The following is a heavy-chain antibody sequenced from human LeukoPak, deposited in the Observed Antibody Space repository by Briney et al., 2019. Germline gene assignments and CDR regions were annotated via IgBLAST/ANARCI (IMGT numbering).Heavy chain of an antibody. CDR1: GYTFTDYY. D-gene: IGHD2-2*01. CDR3: ARANFLYCSSSTCLFDY. J-gene: IGHJ4*02. Sequence: ASVKVSCKASGYTFTDYYVHWVRHAPGQGFEWMGWINPNDGDTNYAQKFQGRVTMTRDTSISTAHMEVSRLRSDDTAVYYCARANFLYCSSSTCLFDYWGQGTLVTVSS. CDR2: INPNDGDT. V-gene: IGHV1-2*02.